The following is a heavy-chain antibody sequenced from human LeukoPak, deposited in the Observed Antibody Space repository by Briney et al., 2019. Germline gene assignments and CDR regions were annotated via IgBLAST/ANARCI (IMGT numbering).Heavy chain of an antibody. CDR1: GFTFSSYA. CDR3: ARRLIVAGSGLDY. CDR2: ISGSGGSI. D-gene: IGHD2/OR15-2a*01. V-gene: IGHV3-23*01. J-gene: IGHJ4*02. Sequence: GSLRLSCAASGFTFSSYAMSWVRQAPGKGLEWVSAISGSGGSIYYADSVKGRFTISRDNSKNTLYLQMSSLRAEDTAVYYCARRLIVAGSGLDYWGQGTLATVSS.